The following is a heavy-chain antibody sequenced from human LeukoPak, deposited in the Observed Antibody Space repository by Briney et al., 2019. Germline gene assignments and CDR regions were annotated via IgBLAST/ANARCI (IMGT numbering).Heavy chain of an antibody. J-gene: IGHJ3*02. Sequence: SETLSLTCTVSGGSISTSYRSWIRQPPGKGLEWIAYISYSGITDYNPSLKSRVTISVDTSKNQFSLRLTSVTAADTAVYYCARQRSYLWDAFDIWGQGTLVTVSS. CDR3: ARQRSYLWDAFDI. V-gene: IGHV4-59*08. D-gene: IGHD2-21*01. CDR1: GGSISTSY. CDR2: ISYSGIT.